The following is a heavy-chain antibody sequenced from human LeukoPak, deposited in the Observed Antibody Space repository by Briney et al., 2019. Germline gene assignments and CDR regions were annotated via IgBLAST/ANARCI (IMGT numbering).Heavy chain of an antibody. Sequence: SETLSLTCTYSGDSISSPSYHWHWIRPSPGKGLEWVASVYFNGDTYYNPSLKSRVTISVDTSKNQFYVKLSSVTAADTATYYCARESNSHRGSYVGASDLWGQGTMVTVSP. CDR3: ARESNSHRGSYVGASDL. J-gene: IGHJ3*01. D-gene: IGHD1-26*01. V-gene: IGHV4-39*07. CDR1: GDSISSPSYH. CDR2: VYFNGDT.